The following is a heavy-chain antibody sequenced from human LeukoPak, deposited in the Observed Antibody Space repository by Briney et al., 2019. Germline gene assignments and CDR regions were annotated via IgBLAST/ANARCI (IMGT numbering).Heavy chain of an antibody. CDR3: ARAPVEMATIDPGSNAFDI. V-gene: IGHV1-69*04. Sequence: GASVKVSCKASGGTFSSYAISWVRQAPGQGLEWMGRIIPILGIANYAQKFQGRVTITADKSTSTAYMELSSLRSEDTAVYYCARAPVEMATIDPGSNAFDIWGQGTMVTVSS. CDR2: IIPILGIA. J-gene: IGHJ3*02. D-gene: IGHD5-24*01. CDR1: GGTFSSYA.